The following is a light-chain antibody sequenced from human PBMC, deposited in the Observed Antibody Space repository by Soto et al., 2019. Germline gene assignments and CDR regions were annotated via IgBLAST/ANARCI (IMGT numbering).Light chain of an antibody. CDR1: QSISSW. Sequence: DIQMTQSPSTLSASVGDRVTITCRASQSISSWLAWYQQKPGKAPNLLIYKASSLESGVPSRFSGSGSGTEFTLSISSLQPDDFATYYCQQYHSFPWTFGHGTKV. V-gene: IGKV1-5*03. J-gene: IGKJ1*01. CDR2: KAS. CDR3: QQYHSFPWT.